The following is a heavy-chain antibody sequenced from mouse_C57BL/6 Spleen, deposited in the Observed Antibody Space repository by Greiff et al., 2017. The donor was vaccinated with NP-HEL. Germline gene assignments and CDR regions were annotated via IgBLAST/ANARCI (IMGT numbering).Heavy chain of an antibody. CDR2: IHPNSGST. J-gene: IGHJ2*01. CDR1: GYTFTSYW. Sequence: QVQLQQPGAELVKPGASVKLSCKASGYTFTSYWMHWVKQRPGQGLEWIGMIHPNSGSTNYNEKFKSKATLTVDKSSSTAYKQLSSLTSEDSAVYYCARSRITTVVGGYWGQGTTLTVSS. CDR3: ARSRITTVVGGY. V-gene: IGHV1-64*01. D-gene: IGHD1-1*01.